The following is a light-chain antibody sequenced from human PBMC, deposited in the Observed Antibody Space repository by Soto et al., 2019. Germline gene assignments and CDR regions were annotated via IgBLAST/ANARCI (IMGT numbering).Light chain of an antibody. CDR3: GTWDSSLSAVV. CDR1: SSNIGNNY. J-gene: IGLJ2*01. V-gene: IGLV1-51*01. CDR2: DNN. Sequence: QSVLTQPPSVSAAPGQKVTISCSGSSSNIGNNYVSWYQQLPGTAPKVLIYDNNKRPSGIPDRFSGSKSGTSATLGITGLQNGDEADYYCGTWDSSLSAVVFGGGTKVTVL.